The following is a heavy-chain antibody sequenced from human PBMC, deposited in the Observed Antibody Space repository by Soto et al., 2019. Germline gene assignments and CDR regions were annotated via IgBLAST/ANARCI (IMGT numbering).Heavy chain of an antibody. Sequence: ASVKVSCKASGGTFSSYAISWVRQAPGQGLEWMGGIIPIFGTANYAQKFQGRVTITADESTSTAYTELSSLRSEDTAVYYCARDAKWSLPGTPSCTDVWGQGTTVTVSS. CDR2: IIPIFGTA. V-gene: IGHV1-69*13. CDR3: ARDAKWSLPGTPSCTDV. CDR1: GGTFSSYA. D-gene: IGHD1-7*01. J-gene: IGHJ6*02.